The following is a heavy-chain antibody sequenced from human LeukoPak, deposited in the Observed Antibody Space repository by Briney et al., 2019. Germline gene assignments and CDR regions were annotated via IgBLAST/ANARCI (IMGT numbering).Heavy chain of an antibody. J-gene: IGHJ4*02. CDR2: INPNSGGT. CDR1: GYTFTGYY. V-gene: IGHV1-2*02. CDR3: ARSVTMIVVVMRGGLGY. D-gene: IGHD3-22*01. Sequence: ASVKVSCKASGYTFTGYYMHWVRQAPGQGLEWMGWINPNSGGTNYAQKFQGRVTMTRDTSISTAYMELSRLRSDDTAVYYCARSVTMIVVVMRGGLGYWGQGTLVTVSS.